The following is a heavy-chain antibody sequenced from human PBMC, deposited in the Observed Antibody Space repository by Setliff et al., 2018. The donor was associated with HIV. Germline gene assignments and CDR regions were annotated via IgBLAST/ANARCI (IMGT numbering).Heavy chain of an antibody. J-gene: IGHJ3*02. CDR2: ISSYNDNT. V-gene: IGHV1-18*01. CDR3: PRDDVGYCSGGSCYHLFDTFDI. CDR1: GYSFTNYG. D-gene: IGHD2-15*01. Sequence: ASVKVSCKASGYSFTNYGISWVRQAPGQGLEWMGWISSYNDNTNYALNLQGRVTMTTDTSTSTAYMELRSLRSDDTAVYYCPRDDVGYCSGGSCYHLFDTFDIWGQGTVVTVSS.